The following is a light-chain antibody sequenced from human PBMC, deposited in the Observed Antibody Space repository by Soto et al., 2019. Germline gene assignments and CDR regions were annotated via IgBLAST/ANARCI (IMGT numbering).Light chain of an antibody. CDR3: QQYGRSPWT. J-gene: IGKJ1*01. CDR2: GAS. V-gene: IGKV3-20*01. CDR1: QSVSSSY. Sequence: IVLTQSPGTLSLSPGDRATLSCRARQSVSSSYLAWYWQKPGQDPALLIYGASSRATGIPDRFTCSGSGTDFTLTISRLEPEDFAVYYLQQYGRSPWTFGQGTKVEVK.